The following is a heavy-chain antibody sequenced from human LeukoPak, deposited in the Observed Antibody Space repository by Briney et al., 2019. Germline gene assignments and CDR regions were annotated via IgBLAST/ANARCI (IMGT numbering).Heavy chain of an antibody. V-gene: IGHV3-21*01. Sequence: GGSLRLSCAASGFTVSSNYMNWVRQAPGKGLEWVSSISMRTNNIYYADSVKGRFTISRYNAKNSLYLQMDSLRADDTAMYYCARGGIAVQRRDVFDIWGQGTMVTVSS. CDR1: GFTVSSNY. J-gene: IGHJ3*02. CDR3: ARGGIAVQRRDVFDI. CDR2: ISMRTNNI. D-gene: IGHD6-19*01.